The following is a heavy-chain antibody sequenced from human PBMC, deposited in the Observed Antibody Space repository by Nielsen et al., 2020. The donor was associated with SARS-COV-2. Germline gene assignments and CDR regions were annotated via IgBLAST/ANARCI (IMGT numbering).Heavy chain of an antibody. D-gene: IGHD5-12*01. CDR1: GFTFSNAW. CDR2: IKGNGGEK. Sequence: GGSLRLSCAASGFTFSNAWMSWVRQAPGKGLQWVANIKGNGGEKNYVDSVKGRFTISRDNAKNSVYLQMSGLRADDTAVYFCARDLGHSGYDLYAYWGQGTLVTVSS. J-gene: IGHJ4*02. V-gene: IGHV3-7*03. CDR3: ARDLGHSGYDLYAY.